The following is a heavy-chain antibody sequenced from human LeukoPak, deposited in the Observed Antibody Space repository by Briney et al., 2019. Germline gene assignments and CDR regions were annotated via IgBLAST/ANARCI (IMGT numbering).Heavy chain of an antibody. J-gene: IGHJ4*02. CDR3: ARRGYSGFVDSFFDS. CDR2: IYPGDSDT. Sequence: GESLKISCKGSGYNFTTYWIGWVRQMPGKGLEWMGIIYPGDSDTRYSPSFQGQVTISADKSSSTVYLQWSSLKASDTTMYYCARRGYSGFVDSFFDSWGQGTLVTVSS. CDR1: GYNFTTYW. D-gene: IGHD5-12*01. V-gene: IGHV5-51*01.